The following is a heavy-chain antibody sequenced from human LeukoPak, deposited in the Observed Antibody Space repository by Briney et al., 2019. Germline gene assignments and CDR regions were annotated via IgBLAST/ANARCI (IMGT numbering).Heavy chain of an antibody. CDR2: IYHSGST. J-gene: IGHJ4*02. Sequence: SETLSLTCAVSGGSISSGGYSWSWIRQPPGKGLEWIGYIYHSGSTYYNPSLKSRVTILVDRSKNQFSLKLSSVTAADTAVYYCARSRMVRGVPDFDYWGQGTLVTVSS. V-gene: IGHV4-30-2*01. D-gene: IGHD3-10*01. CDR1: GGSISSGGYS. CDR3: ARSRMVRGVPDFDY.